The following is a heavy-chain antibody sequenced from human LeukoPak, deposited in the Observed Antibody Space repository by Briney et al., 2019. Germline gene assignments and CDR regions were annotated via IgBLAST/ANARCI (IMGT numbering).Heavy chain of an antibody. Sequence: GGSLRLSCAASGFSFEDYGMSWVRQAPGTGLEWGSGINWSGGSTSYADSMKGRFTISRDNAKKYLYMQVNSLRAEDTALYYCARAGGLWYAEAYFDYWGQGTLVTVSS. V-gene: IGHV3-20*04. J-gene: IGHJ4*02. CDR1: GFSFEDYG. CDR2: INWSGGST. D-gene: IGHD6-13*01. CDR3: ARAGGLWYAEAYFDY.